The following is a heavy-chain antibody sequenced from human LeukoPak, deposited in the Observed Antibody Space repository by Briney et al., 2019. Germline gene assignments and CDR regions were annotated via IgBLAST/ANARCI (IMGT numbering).Heavy chain of an antibody. Sequence: SSVKISCTASVGTFSSYAISWVRQAPGQGLEWMGGFITIFGTANSAQKFQGRVTITTDESTSTAYMELSSLRSEDTAVYYWARDSRSSWYRGYYYYYYMDVWGKGTTVTVSS. V-gene: IGHV1-69*05. CDR3: ARDSRSSWYRGYYYYYYMDV. CDR1: VGTFSSYA. J-gene: IGHJ6*03. CDR2: FITIFGTA. D-gene: IGHD6-13*01.